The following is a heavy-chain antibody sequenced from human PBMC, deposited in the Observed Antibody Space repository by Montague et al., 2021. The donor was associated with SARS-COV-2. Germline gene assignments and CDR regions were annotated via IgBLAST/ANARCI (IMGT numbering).Heavy chain of an antibody. J-gene: IGHJ4*02. D-gene: IGHD3-9*01. V-gene: IGHV2-5*01. CDR2: IYSNDGK. CDR3: AHLIRYYDIFTGIPFDY. CDR1: GFSLDTRGAG. Sequence: PALVKPTQTFTLICSFSGFSLDTRGAGVAWIRQPPGKALEWLGLIYSNDGKRYSPSLQSRLTITKDTSKNQVVLSLTNVDPVDTATYYCAHLIRYYDIFTGIPFDYWGQGTQVTVSS.